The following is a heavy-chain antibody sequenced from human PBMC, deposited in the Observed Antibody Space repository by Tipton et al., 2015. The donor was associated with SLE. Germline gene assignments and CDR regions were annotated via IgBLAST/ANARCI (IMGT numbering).Heavy chain of an antibody. D-gene: IGHD6-13*01. J-gene: IGHJ1*01. CDR3: AREGSSCLFQH. V-gene: IGHV4-38-2*02. CDR2: IYHSGST. CDR1: GYSISSGYY. Sequence: LSLTCTVSGYSISSGYYWGWIRQPPGKGLEWIGSIYHSGSTNYNPSLKSRVTISVDTSKNQFSLKLSSVTAADTAVYYCAREGSSCLFQHWGQGTLVTVSS.